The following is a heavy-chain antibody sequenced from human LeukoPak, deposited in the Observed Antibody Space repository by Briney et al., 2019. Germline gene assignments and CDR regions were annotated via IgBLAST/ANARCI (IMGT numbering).Heavy chain of an antibody. CDR2: IYTSGST. D-gene: IGHD4-23*01. Sequence: SETLSLTCTVSGGSISSGSYYWSWIRQPAGKGLEWIGRIYTSGSTNYNPSLKSRVTISVDTSKNQFSLKLSSVTAADTAVYYCARASYGGYFDYWGQGTLVTVSS. V-gene: IGHV4-61*02. CDR3: ARASYGGYFDY. J-gene: IGHJ4*02. CDR1: GGSISSGSYY.